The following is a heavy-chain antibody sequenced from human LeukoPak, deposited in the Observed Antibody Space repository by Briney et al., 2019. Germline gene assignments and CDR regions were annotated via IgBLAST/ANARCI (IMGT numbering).Heavy chain of an antibody. CDR1: GFTFSNAW. J-gene: IGHJ4*02. CDR3: TTDLTYGDYPVGY. D-gene: IGHD4-17*01. V-gene: IGHV3-15*01. CDR2: IKSKTDGGTT. Sequence: GGSLRLSCAASGFTFSNAWMSWVRQAPGKGLEWVGRIKSKTDGGTTDYAAPVKGRFTMSRDDSKNTLYLQMNSLKTEDTAVYYCTTDLTYGDYPVGYWGQGTLVTVSS.